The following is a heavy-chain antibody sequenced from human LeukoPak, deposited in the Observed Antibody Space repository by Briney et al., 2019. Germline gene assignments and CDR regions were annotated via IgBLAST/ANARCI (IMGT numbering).Heavy chain of an antibody. V-gene: IGHV3-66*01. Sequence: GGSLRLSCAASGFTVSSNYMSWVRQAPGKGLEWVSVLYSSDTTYYIDSVKGRFTISRDNSKNTLYLQMNSLRAEDTAVYYCARVLSGYYYFDYWGQGTLVTVSS. D-gene: IGHD3-22*01. CDR1: GFTVSSNY. CDR3: ARVLSGYYYFDY. CDR2: LYSSDTT. J-gene: IGHJ4*02.